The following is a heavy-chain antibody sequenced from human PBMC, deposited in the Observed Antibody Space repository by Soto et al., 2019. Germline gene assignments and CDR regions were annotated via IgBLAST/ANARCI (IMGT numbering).Heavy chain of an antibody. CDR3: ARGRSGYDYFSYYYYFMDV. Sequence: GGSLRLSCAASGFTFSSYWMSWVRQAPGKGLEWVANIKQDGSEKYYVDSVKGRFTISRDNAKNSLYLQMNSLRAEDTAVYYCARGRSGYDYFSYYYYFMDVWGKGTTVTASS. CDR1: GFTFSSYW. V-gene: IGHV3-7*01. J-gene: IGHJ6*03. CDR2: IKQDGSEK. D-gene: IGHD5-12*01.